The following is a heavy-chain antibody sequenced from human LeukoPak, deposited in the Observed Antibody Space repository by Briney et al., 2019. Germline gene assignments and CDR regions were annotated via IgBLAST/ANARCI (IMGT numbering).Heavy chain of an antibody. D-gene: IGHD3-22*01. V-gene: IGHV4-59*01. J-gene: IGHJ6*03. CDR3: ARESSTENYYDSSGYFYYYYMDV. CDR1: GGFNTHYY. Sequence: PSETLSLTCSVTGGFNTHYYWSWIRQPPGKGLEWIGYIYHSGSTKYNPSLKSRVTISVDTSKNHFSLKLSSVTAADTAVYYCARESSTENYYDSSGYFYYYYMDVWGKGTTVTVSS. CDR2: IYHSGST.